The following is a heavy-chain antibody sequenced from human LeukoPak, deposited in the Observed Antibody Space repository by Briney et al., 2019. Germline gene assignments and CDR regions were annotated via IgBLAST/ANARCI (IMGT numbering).Heavy chain of an antibody. CDR2: ISWNSVGI. V-gene: IGHV3-9*01. CDR3: AKGSRSGMKYYFDY. Sequence: GRSLRLSCGASGFTFDDYAMHWVRHAPGKGLEWVSGISWNSVGIGYADSVKGRFSISRDNAKNSLYLQMNSLRPEDTALYYCAKGSRSGMKYYFDYWGQGTLVTASS. D-gene: IGHD3-10*01. J-gene: IGHJ4*02. CDR1: GFTFDDYA.